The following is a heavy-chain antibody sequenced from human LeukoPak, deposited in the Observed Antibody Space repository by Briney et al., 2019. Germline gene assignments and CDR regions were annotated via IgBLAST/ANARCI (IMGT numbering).Heavy chain of an antibody. V-gene: IGHV3-23*01. CDR3: AKAAAGYWYFDL. Sequence: LPGGSLRLSCAASGFTFDDYAMSWVRQAPGKGLEWVSAISGSGGSTYYADSVKGRFTISRDNSKNTLYLQMNSLRVEDTALYSCAKAAAGYWYFDLWGRGTLVTVSS. CDR1: GFTFDDYA. D-gene: IGHD6-13*01. CDR2: ISGSGGST. J-gene: IGHJ2*01.